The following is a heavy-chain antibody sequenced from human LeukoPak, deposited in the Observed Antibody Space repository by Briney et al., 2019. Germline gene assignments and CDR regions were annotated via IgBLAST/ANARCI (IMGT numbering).Heavy chain of an antibody. Sequence: GASVKVSCKASGYTFTSYAMNWVRQAPGQGLEWMGWINTNTGNPTYAQGFTGRFVFSLDTSVSTAYLHISSLKTEDTAVYYCARDYTVALGTTTYFQHWGQGTLVTVSS. CDR1: GYTFTSYA. D-gene: IGHD1-7*01. CDR3: ARDYTVALGTTTYFQH. V-gene: IGHV7-4-1*02. J-gene: IGHJ1*01. CDR2: INTNTGNP.